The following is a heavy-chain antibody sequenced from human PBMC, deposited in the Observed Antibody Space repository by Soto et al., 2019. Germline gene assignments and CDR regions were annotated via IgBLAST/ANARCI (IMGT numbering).Heavy chain of an antibody. V-gene: IGHV1-18*01. CDR2: ISAYNGNT. D-gene: IGHD3-3*02. CDR3: ASPFFPNLLPRSSAPLRY. CDR1: GYTFTSYG. Sequence: QVQLVQSGAEVKKPGASVKVSCKASGYTFTSYGISWVRQAPGQGLEWMGWISAYNGNTNYAQKLQGRVTMTTDTSTSTAYMELRILRSDDTAVYYCASPFFPNLLPRSSAPLRYWGHGTLVTVSS. J-gene: IGHJ4*01.